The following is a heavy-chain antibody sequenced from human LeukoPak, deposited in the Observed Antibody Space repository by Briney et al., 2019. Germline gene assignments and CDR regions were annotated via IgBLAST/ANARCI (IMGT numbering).Heavy chain of an antibody. D-gene: IGHD2-21*01. CDR3: AREWGLIAVAGGPGY. V-gene: IGHV3-33*01. Sequence: GGSLRLSCVASGFSFSKYGMHWVRQAPGKGLQWLAIIWYDGHNKYYADSVKGRFTISRDNSKNTLFLEMNDLKAEATAVYYCAREWGLIAVAGGPGYWGQGTLVTVSS. CDR2: IWYDGHNK. CDR1: GFSFSKYG. J-gene: IGHJ4*02.